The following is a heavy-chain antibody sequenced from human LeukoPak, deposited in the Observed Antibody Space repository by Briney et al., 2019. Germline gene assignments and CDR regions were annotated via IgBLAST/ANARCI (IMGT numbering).Heavy chain of an antibody. Sequence: ATVKLSCKASGYTFTSYYMHWVRQAPGQGLEWMGIIKSSSGSTSYAHKIQGGVTMTRDTSTSTVYMELSSLRSDDTAVYYCATDYASSWYQFVYWGKGTLVTVST. V-gene: IGHV1-46*01. CDR3: ATDYASSWYQFVY. D-gene: IGHD6-13*01. CDR2: IKSSSGST. CDR1: GYTFTSYY. J-gene: IGHJ4*02.